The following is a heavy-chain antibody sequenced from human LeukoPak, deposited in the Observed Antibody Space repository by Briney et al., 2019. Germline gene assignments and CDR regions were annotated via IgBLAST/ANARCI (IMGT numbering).Heavy chain of an antibody. CDR3: AKDPSYGWSYFDH. V-gene: IGHV3-30*18. Sequence: GGSLRLSCAASGFTFSSYEMNWVRQAPGKGLEWVAVISYDGSNKYYADSVKGRFTISRDNSKNTLYLQMNSLRAEDTAVYYCAKDPSYGWSYFDHWGQGTLVTVSS. CDR1: GFTFSSYE. CDR2: ISYDGSNK. J-gene: IGHJ4*02. D-gene: IGHD5-18*01.